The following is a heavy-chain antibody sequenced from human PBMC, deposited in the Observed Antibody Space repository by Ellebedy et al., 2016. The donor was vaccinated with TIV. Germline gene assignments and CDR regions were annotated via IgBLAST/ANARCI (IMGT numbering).Heavy chain of an antibody. D-gene: IGHD3-3*01. V-gene: IGHV3-23*01. CDR2: ISGSGGST. CDR3: AKDRALAGVVAHPSP. Sequence: GGSLRLSXAASGFTFSSYAMSWVRQAPGKGLEWVSAISGSGGSTYYADSVKGRFTISRDNSKNTLYLQMKSLRAEDTAVYYCAKDRALAGVVAHPSPWGQGTMVTVSS. CDR1: GFTFSSYA. J-gene: IGHJ3*01.